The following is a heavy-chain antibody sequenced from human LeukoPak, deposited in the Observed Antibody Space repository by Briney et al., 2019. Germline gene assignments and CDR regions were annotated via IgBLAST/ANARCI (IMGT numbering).Heavy chain of an antibody. CDR2: INPNSGGT. CDR1: GYTFTGYY. D-gene: IGHD4-17*01. CDR3: ARDRTVTDYYGMDV. V-gene: IGHV1-2*02. Sequence: GASVKVSCKASGYTFTGYYMHWVRQAPGQGLEWMGWINPNSGGTNYAQKFQGRVTMTRDTSISTAYMELSRLRSDDTAVYYCARDRTVTDYYGMDVWGQGTTVTVSS. J-gene: IGHJ6*02.